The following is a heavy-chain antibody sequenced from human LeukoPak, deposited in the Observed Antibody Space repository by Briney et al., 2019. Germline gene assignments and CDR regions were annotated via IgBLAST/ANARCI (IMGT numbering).Heavy chain of an antibody. J-gene: IGHJ3*02. V-gene: IGHV3-48*04. CDR1: GFTFSSYS. CDR3: ARDQRSSSGWLPVPFYDAFDI. D-gene: IGHD6-19*01. CDR2: ISSSSSTI. Sequence: PGGSLRLSCSASGFTFSSYSMNWVRQAPGKGLEWVSYISSSSSTIYYADSVKGRFTISRDNAKNSLYLQMNSLRAEDTAVYYCARDQRSSSGWLPVPFYDAFDIWGQGTMVTVSS.